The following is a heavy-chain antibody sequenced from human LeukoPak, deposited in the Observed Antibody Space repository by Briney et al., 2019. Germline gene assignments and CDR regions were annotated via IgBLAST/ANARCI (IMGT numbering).Heavy chain of an antibody. CDR3: ARVGDGNNRPPDY. Sequence: SETLSLTCAVYVGSFSGYYWSWIRQSPGKGLEWIREIIHSGRTNYHPSLKSRVTISADTSKNQFSPTLLSVRAADTAVYYCARVGDGNNRPPDYWGQGTLVTVSS. V-gene: IGHV4-34*12. CDR1: VGSFSGYY. J-gene: IGHJ4*02. D-gene: IGHD5-24*01. CDR2: IIHSGRT.